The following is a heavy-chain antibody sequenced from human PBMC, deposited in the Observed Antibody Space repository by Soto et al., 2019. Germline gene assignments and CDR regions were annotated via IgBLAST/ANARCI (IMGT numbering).Heavy chain of an antibody. J-gene: IGHJ4*02. V-gene: IGHV3-48*02. CDR2: ISGLSATT. CDR3: TRGGAARPDY. D-gene: IGHD2-15*01. Sequence: DVVLVNSGGGFVRPGASLRLSCGASGFRFTSFGMNWVRQGPGKGLEWLSYISGLSATTYYADSVRGRFTVSRDNDMNLLSLQLNNLRDDDTAVYYCTRGGAARPDYWGQGSRVVVSS. CDR1: GFRFTSFG.